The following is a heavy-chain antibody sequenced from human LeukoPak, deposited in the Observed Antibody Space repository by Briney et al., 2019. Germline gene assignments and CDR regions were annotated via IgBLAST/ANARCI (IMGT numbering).Heavy chain of an antibody. J-gene: IGHJ5*02. CDR1: GFTFDDYA. V-gene: IGHV3-9*01. CDR2: ISWNSGSI. Sequence: PGGSLRLSCAASGFTFDDYAMHWVRHAPGKGLEWVSGISWNSGSIGYADSVKGRFTISRDNAKNSLYLQMNSLRAEDTALYYCAKDMALAEFDPWGQGTLVTVSS. CDR3: AKDMALAEFDP.